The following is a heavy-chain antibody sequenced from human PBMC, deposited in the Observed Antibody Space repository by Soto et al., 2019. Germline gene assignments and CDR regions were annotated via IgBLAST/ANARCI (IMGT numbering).Heavy chain of an antibody. CDR3: ARYRREAVAGYTLDN. CDR2: VYNSGST. CDR1: GGSLSSNY. J-gene: IGHJ4*02. D-gene: IGHD6-13*01. V-gene: IGHV4-59*01. Sequence: SETLSLTCTVSGGSLSSNYWTWIRQPPGLGLEWIGYVYNSGSTNYNPSLKSRVTISEETSKSQFSPQVYSMTAADTAVYYCARYRREAVAGYTLDNWGQGIWVTVS.